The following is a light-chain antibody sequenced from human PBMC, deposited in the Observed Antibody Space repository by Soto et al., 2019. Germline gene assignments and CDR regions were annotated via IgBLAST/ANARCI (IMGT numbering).Light chain of an antibody. CDR2: EVT. Sequence: QSVLTQPASVSGSPGQSVTISCTGTSSDGGSYDLVSWYQQHPGKAPKLMISEVTKRPSGVSNRFSGSKSGNTASLTISGLQAVDEADYYCCSYAGSSTYILFGGGTKLTVL. CDR1: SSDGGSYDL. V-gene: IGLV2-23*02. J-gene: IGLJ2*01. CDR3: CSYAGSSTYIL.